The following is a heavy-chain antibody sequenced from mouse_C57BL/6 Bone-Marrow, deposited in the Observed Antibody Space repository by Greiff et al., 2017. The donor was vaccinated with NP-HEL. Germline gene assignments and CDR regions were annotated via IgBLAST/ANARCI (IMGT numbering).Heavy chain of an antibody. J-gene: IGHJ4*01. CDR1: GFNIKDDY. D-gene: IGHD6-2*01. Sequence: EVQLQQSGAELVRPGASVKLSCTASGFNIKDDYMHWVKQRPEQGLEWIGWIDPENGDTEYASKFQGKATITAATSSNTAYLQLSSLTSEDTAVYYCTTGVSYAMDYWGQGTSVTVSS. V-gene: IGHV14-4*01. CDR2: IDPENGDT. CDR3: TTGVSYAMDY.